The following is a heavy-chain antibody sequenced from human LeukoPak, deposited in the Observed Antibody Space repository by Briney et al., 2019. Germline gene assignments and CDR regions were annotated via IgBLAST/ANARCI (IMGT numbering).Heavy chain of an antibody. CDR1: GGSISGYY. D-gene: IGHD1-26*01. J-gene: IGHJ4*02. CDR2: IYYSGST. V-gene: IGHV4-59*08. CDR3: ARHGTLGSTTYPLDY. Sequence: SETLSLTCTVSGGSISGYYWSWIRQAPRKGLQWIGNIYYSGSTNYNPSLKSRVTISVDTSKNQFSLNLSSVTAADTAVYYCARHGTLGSTTYPLDYWGQGTLVTVSS.